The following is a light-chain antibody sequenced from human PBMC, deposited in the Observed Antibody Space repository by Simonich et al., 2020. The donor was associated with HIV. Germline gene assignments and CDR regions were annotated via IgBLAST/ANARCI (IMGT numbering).Light chain of an antibody. CDR2: LTS. V-gene: IGKV4-1*01. CDR1: QSLLYSSNNKNY. CDR3: QQYYDTPWT. Sequence: DIMMTQSPDSLAVSLGERATINCKSSQSLLYSSNNKNYLAWYQQKPGQPPKLLIYLTSTRESGVPDRFSGSGSGTDFTLTISSLQAEDMAVYYCQQYYDTPWTFGQGTKLEI. J-gene: IGKJ1*01.